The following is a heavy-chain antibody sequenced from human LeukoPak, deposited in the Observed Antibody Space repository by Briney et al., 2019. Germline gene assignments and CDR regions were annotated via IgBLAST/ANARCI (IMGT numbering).Heavy chain of an antibody. J-gene: IGHJ3*02. D-gene: IGHD2-15*01. Sequence: GSSVKVSCKASGGTFSSYAISWVRQAPGQGLEWMGRIIPILGIANYAQKFQGRVTITADKSTSTAYMELSSLRSEDTAVYYCAREEGCSGGSCYSGAAFDIWGQGTMVTVSS. V-gene: IGHV1-69*04. CDR3: AREEGCSGGSCYSGAAFDI. CDR1: GGTFSSYA. CDR2: IIPILGIA.